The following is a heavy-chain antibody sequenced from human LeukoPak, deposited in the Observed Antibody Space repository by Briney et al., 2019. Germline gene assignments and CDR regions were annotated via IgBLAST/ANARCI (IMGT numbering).Heavy chain of an antibody. Sequence: GASVKVSCKASGYTFTSYAMHWVRRAPGQRLEWMGWINAGNGDTKYSQKFQGRVTIARVTSASTAYVELSSLRSEDTAVYYCARDRGGTGDFDYWGQGTLVTVSS. J-gene: IGHJ4*02. CDR1: GYTFTSYA. D-gene: IGHD1-1*01. CDR3: ARDRGGTGDFDY. V-gene: IGHV1-3*01. CDR2: INAGNGDT.